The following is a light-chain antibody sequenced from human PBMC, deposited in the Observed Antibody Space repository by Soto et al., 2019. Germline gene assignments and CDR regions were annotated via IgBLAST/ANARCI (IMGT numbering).Light chain of an antibody. Sequence: HSALTKPASVTGLPGQSITISCTRTSSDIGGYNFVSWYQHHPGKAPRLMIFGVSDRPSGVSDRFSGSKSGNTASLTISGLQAEDEADYYCSSYISSSTPYVFGTGTKVTVL. CDR1: SSDIGGYNF. CDR2: GVS. J-gene: IGLJ1*01. V-gene: IGLV2-14*03. CDR3: SSYISSSTPYV.